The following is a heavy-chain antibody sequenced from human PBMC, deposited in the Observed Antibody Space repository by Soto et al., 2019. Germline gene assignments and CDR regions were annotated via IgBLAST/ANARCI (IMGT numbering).Heavy chain of an antibody. V-gene: IGHV4-61*01. CDR2: IYYSGST. CDR1: GGSVSSGSYY. CDR3: ARRYGDRRRTFDY. Sequence: PSETLSLTCTVSGGSVSSGSYYWSWIRHPPGKGLEWIGHIYYSGSTNYNPSLKSRVTISVDTSKNQFSLKLSSVTAADTAVYYCARRYGDRRRTFDYWGQGTLVTVSS. D-gene: IGHD4-17*01. J-gene: IGHJ4*02.